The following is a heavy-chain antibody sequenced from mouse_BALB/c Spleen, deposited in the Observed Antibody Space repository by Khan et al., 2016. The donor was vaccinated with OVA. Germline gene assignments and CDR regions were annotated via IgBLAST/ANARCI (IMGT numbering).Heavy chain of an antibody. J-gene: IGHJ4*01. CDR3: ARGAGTTYGMDY. D-gene: IGHD2-12*01. Sequence: QVQLKQSGAELMKPGASVKIACKATGYTFSSYWIEWVKQRPGHGLEWIGEILPGRGITNYNEKFKGKATFTADTSSKTDYMQLSSLTSEDSAVYYCARGAGTTYGMDYWGQGTSVTVSS. CDR1: GYTFSSYW. CDR2: ILPGRGIT. V-gene: IGHV1-9*01.